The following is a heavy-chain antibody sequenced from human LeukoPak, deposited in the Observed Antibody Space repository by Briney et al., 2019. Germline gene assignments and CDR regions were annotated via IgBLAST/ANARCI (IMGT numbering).Heavy chain of an antibody. V-gene: IGHV1-69*04. D-gene: IGHD2-21*02. CDR2: IIPILGIA. J-gene: IGHJ3*02. Sequence: GASVKVSCKASGGTFSSYAISWVRQAPGQGLEWMGRIIPILGIANYAQKFQGRVTITADKSTSTAYMELSSLRSEDTAVYYCARENPNPYCGGDCWAFDIWGQGTMVTVSS. CDR3: ARENPNPYCGGDCWAFDI. CDR1: GGTFSSYA.